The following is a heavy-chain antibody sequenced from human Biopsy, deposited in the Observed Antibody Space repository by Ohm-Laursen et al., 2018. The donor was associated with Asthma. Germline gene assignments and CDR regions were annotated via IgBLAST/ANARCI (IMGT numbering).Heavy chain of an antibody. CDR2: ISYTGST. CDR1: GGSFSSNY. Sequence: SQTLSLTCAVYGGSFSSNYWGWIRQPPGKGLEGMGSISYTGSTYHNPSLKSRVTISVDTSKNHFSLKLSSVTAADTAVYYCARHWDWGSFFDYWGQGTPVTVSS. D-gene: IGHD7-27*01. CDR3: ARHWDWGSFFDY. V-gene: IGHV4-39*01. J-gene: IGHJ4*02.